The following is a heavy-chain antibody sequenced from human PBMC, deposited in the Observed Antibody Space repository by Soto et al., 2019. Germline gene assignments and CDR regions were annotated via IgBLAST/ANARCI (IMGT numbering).Heavy chain of an antibody. V-gene: IGHV1-18*01. CDR3: ARRTPGSAIGIGDY. D-gene: IGHD2-21*01. J-gene: IGHJ4*02. Sequence: QIQLVQSGAEVKVPGASVKVSCRASGYIFNNYGITWVRQAPGQGLEWMGFITADNGDTKFAEKLQGRVSMTTDTSTNTAYMELRNLRSDDTALYFCARRTPGSAIGIGDYWGQGTLVTVSS. CDR1: GYIFNNYG. CDR2: ITADNGDT.